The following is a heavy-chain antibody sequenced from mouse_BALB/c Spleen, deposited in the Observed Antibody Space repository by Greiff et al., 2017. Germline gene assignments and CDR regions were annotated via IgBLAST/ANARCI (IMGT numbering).Heavy chain of an antibody. D-gene: IGHD2-3*01. CDR2: IWSGGST. CDR3: ARNRDGYYISFAY. V-gene: IGHV2-2*02. Sequence: VKLMESGPGLVQPSQSLSITCTVSGFSLTSYGVHWVRQSPGKGLEWLGVIWSGGSTDYNAAFISRLSISKDNSKSQVFFKMNSLQANDTAIYYCARNRDGYYISFAYWGQGTLVTVSA. CDR1: GFSLTSYG. J-gene: IGHJ3*01.